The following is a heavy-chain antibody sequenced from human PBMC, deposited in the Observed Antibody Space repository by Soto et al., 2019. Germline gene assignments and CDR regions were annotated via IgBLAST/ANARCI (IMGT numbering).Heavy chain of an antibody. V-gene: IGHV3-23*01. CDR2: ISGSGGST. J-gene: IGHJ6*01. CDR3: TREGAYTSPPYYYFYAMDV. CDR1: GFTFSSYA. D-gene: IGHD2-2*01. Sequence: PGGSLRLSCAASGFTFSSYAMSWVRQAPGKGLEWVSAISGSGGSTYYADSVKGRFTISRDNSKNTLYLQMNSLRAEDTAVYYCTREGAYTSPPYYYFYAMDVWGQGTRVTVSS.